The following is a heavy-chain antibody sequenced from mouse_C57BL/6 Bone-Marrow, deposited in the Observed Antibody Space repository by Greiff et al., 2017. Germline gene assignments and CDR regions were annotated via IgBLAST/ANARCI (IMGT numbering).Heavy chain of an antibody. CDR3: ADSKGAMDY. Sequence: EVHLLQSGEGLVKPGGSLKLSCAASGFTFSSYAMSWVRQTPGHRLEWVAYISSGGDYIYYADNVKGRFTISRANARNALYLKMSSLKSEDTAMYYCADSKGAMDYWGQGTSVTVSS. CDR1: GFTFSSYA. CDR2: ISSGGDYI. J-gene: IGHJ4*01. D-gene: IGHD2-5*01. V-gene: IGHV5S21*01.